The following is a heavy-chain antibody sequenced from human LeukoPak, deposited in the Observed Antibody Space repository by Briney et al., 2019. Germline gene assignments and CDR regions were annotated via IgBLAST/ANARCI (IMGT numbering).Heavy chain of an antibody. J-gene: IGHJ4*02. Sequence: GASVKVSGKASGYTFTGYYMHCVRQAPGQGLEWMGWINPNSGGTSYAQKFQGRVTMTRDTSISTAYMELNRLTSDDTAVYYCARGGGDWNYWGQGTLVTVSS. V-gene: IGHV1-2*02. CDR2: INPNSGGT. CDR1: GYTFTGYY. CDR3: ARGGGDWNY. D-gene: IGHD2-21*02.